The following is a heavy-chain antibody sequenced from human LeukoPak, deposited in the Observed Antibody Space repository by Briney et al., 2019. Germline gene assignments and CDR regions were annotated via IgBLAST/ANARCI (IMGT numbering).Heavy chain of an antibody. CDR3: AKRGVVIRVILVGFHKEAYYFDS. Sequence: RGSLRLSCAVSGIILSNYGMSWVRQAPGKGLEWVAGISGSGGRTNYADSVKGRFTISRDNPKNTLYLQVSSLRAEDTAVYFCAKRGVVIRVILVGFHKEAYYFDSWGQGALVTVSS. D-gene: IGHD3-22*01. CDR1: GIILSNYG. J-gene: IGHJ4*02. V-gene: IGHV3-23*01. CDR2: ISGSGGRT.